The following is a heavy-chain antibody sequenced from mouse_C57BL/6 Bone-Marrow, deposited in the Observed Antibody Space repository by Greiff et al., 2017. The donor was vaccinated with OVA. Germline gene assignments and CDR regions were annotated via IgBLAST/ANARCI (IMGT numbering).Heavy chain of an antibody. V-gene: IGHV5-6*01. CDR2: ISSGGSYT. J-gene: IGHJ2*01. D-gene: IGHD2-3*01. CDR3: ARHIYDGYYVGY. CDR1: GFTFSSYG. Sequence: EVKLVESGGDLVKPGGSLKLSCAASGFTFSSYGMSWVRQTPDKRLEWVATISSGGSYTYYPDSVKGRFTISRDNAKNTLYLQMSSLKSEDTAIDYCARHIYDGYYVGYWGKGTTLTVSS.